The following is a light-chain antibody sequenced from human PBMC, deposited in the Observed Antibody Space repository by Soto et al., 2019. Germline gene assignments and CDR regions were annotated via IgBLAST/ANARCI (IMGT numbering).Light chain of an antibody. Sequence: QAMRTQPHSASGTPGQGVAVSCSGSGSNIGSKSVNWYQQLPGAAPKLLIYADNQRPSGVPALFSGSKFGTSPSLAMSGLQYEHEADYNCAALEETRNRWVFGGGT. V-gene: IGLV1-44*01. CDR3: AALEETRNRWV. J-gene: IGLJ3*02. CDR2: ADN. CDR1: GSNIGSKS.